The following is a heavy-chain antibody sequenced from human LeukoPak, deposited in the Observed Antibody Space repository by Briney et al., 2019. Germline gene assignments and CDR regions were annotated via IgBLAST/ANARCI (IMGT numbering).Heavy chain of an antibody. D-gene: IGHD5-18*01. Sequence: ASVKVSCKASGYIFSSYYMHWVRQAPGQGLEWMGIINPSGGSSSYAQKLQGRVTMTRDTSSSTVYMELSSLRSEDTAVYYCAREGSGYNYAENWGQGTLVTVSS. CDR3: AREGSGYNYAEN. CDR2: INPSGGSS. J-gene: IGHJ4*02. V-gene: IGHV1-46*01. CDR1: GYIFSSYY.